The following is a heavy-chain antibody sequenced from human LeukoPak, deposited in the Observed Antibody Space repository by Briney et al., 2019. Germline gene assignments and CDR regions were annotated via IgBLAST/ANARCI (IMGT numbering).Heavy chain of an antibody. CDR2: IRSKGYGGTT. D-gene: IGHD3-9*01. CDR1: GFTFGDYP. Sequence: GGSLRLSCTTSGFTFGDYPMSWFRQAPGKGLEWVGFIRSKGYGGTTEYAASVKGRFTISRDNSKNTLYLQMNSLRAEDTAVYYCAKTLRYFDWFDFDYWGQGTLVTVSS. J-gene: IGHJ4*02. CDR3: AKTLRYFDWFDFDY. V-gene: IGHV3-49*03.